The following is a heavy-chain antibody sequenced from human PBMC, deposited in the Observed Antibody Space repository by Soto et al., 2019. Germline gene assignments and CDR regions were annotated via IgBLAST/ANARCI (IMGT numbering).Heavy chain of an antibody. D-gene: IGHD2-21*01. CDR1: GFTFSSYA. J-gene: IGHJ4*02. Sequence: EVQLLESGGGLVQPGGSLRLSCAASGFTFSSYAMTWVRQAPGKGLEWVSAISGGAFAYYADSVKGRFTISRDNSNNTVFLQMSSLRVEDTAVYYCARSVIRFDSWGQGTLVTVSS. CDR3: ARSVIRFDS. V-gene: IGHV3-23*01. CDR2: ISGGAFA.